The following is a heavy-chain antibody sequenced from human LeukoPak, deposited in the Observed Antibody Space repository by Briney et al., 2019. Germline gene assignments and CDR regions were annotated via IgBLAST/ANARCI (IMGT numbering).Heavy chain of an antibody. D-gene: IGHD6-13*01. CDR3: ARDSAAAGIVDY. V-gene: IGHV1-8*01. CDR2: MNPNSGNT. Sequence: GASVTVSCKASGYTFTSYDINWVRQATGQGLEWMGWMNPNSGNTGYAQKFQGRITMTRNTSISTAYMELSSLRSEDTAVYYCARDSAAAGIVDYWGQGTLVTVSS. J-gene: IGHJ4*02. CDR1: GYTFTSYD.